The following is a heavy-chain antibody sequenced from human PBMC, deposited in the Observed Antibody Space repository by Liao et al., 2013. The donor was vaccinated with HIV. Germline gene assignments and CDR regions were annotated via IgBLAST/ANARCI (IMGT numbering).Heavy chain of an antibody. D-gene: IGHD2-21*01. J-gene: IGHJ5*02. CDR2: IYTSGST. CDR1: GGSISSYY. Sequence: QVQLQESGPGLVKPSETLSLTCTVSGGSISSYYWSWIRQPAAKGLEWIGRIYTSGSTDYNPSLKSRVTMSVDTSKNQFSLRLTFVTAADTAVYYCARLQRWGLGYLDLWGQGALVTVSS. V-gene: IGHV4-4*07. CDR3: ARLQRWGLGYLDL.